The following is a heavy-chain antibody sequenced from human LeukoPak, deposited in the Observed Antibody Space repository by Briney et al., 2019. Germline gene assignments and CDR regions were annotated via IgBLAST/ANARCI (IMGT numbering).Heavy chain of an antibody. J-gene: IGHJ4*02. CDR2: IYYRRTT. V-gene: IGHV4-38-2*02. Sequence: PSETLSLTCTVSGYSISSGYDWGWIRQPPGKGLEWIGSIYYRRTTYYNPSLKSRVTISLDTSKNQFSLKLSSVTAADTAVYYCARIDVNNFFDSWGQGPMITVSS. CDR3: ARIDVNNFFDS. CDR1: GYSISSGYD.